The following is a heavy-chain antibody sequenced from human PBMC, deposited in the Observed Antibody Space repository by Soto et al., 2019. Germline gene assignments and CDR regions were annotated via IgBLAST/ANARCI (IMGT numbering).Heavy chain of an antibody. Sequence: SVKVSCKASGGTFSSYAISWVRQAPGQGLEWMGGIIPIFGTANYAQKFQGRVTITADESTSTAYMELSSLRSEDTAVYYCARERFSYYDSDAFDIWGQGTMVTVSS. CDR3: ARERFSYYDSDAFDI. CDR2: IIPIFGTA. CDR1: GGTFSSYA. V-gene: IGHV1-69*13. D-gene: IGHD3-22*01. J-gene: IGHJ3*02.